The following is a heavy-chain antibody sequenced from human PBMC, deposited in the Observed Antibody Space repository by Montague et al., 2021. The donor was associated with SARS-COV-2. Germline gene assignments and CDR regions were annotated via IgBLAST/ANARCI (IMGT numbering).Heavy chain of an antibody. V-gene: IGHV4-59*01. CDR3: ARGTGYDYYFDC. J-gene: IGHJ4*02. Sequence: SETLSLTCSVSGGSISDYYWNWIRQPPGKGLEWIGYIYYNTGNTNYNPSLQSRVTISLDTSKNQFSLHLRPVTAADTALYFRARGTGYDYYFDCWGLGTLVTVSS. CDR2: IYYNTGNT. CDR1: GGSISDYY. D-gene: IGHD5-12*01.